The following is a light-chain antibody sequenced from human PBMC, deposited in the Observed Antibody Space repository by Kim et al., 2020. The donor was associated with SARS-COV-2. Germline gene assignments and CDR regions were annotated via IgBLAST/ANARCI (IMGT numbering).Light chain of an antibody. CDR2: QDS. V-gene: IGLV3-1*01. CDR1: KLGDKY. CDR3: QAWDSSTYV. J-gene: IGLJ1*01. Sequence: VSHGQTASITCSGDKLGDKYACWYQQKPGQSPVLVIYQDSKRPSGIPGRFSGSNSGNTATLTISGTQAMDEADYYCQAWDSSTYVFGTGTKVTVL.